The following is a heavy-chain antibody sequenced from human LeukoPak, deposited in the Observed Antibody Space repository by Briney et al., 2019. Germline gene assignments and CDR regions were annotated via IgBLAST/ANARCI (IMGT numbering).Heavy chain of an antibody. CDR2: ISRSGDNT. CDR3: AKDRLAVIVYYFDY. D-gene: IGHD1-26*01. J-gene: IGHJ4*02. Sequence: PGGSLRLSCSASGFTFSTYAMGWVRQAPGKGLEWVAGISRSGDNTYYADSVKGRFTISRDNSKNTLYLQMNSLRAEDTAVYYCAKDRLAVIVYYFDYWGQGTLVTVSS. CDR1: GFTFSTYA. V-gene: IGHV3-23*01.